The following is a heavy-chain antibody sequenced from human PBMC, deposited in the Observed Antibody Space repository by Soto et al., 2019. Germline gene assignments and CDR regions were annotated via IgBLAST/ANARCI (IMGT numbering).Heavy chain of an antibody. V-gene: IGHV1-8*01. Sequence: ASVKVSCKASGYTFTSYDINWVRQATGQGLEWMGWMNPNSGNTGYAQKFQGRVTMTRNTSISTAYMELSSLRSEDTAVYYCAREESSGWYRYYYYYYGMDVWGQGTTVTVSS. CDR3: AREESSGWYRYYYYYYGMDV. D-gene: IGHD6-19*01. CDR1: GYTFTSYD. J-gene: IGHJ6*02. CDR2: MNPNSGNT.